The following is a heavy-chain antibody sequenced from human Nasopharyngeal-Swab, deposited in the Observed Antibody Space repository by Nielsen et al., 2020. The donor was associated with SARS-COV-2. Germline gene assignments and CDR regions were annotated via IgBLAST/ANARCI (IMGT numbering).Heavy chain of an antibody. D-gene: IGHD2-21*01. J-gene: IGHJ4*02. CDR2: INGDTGNT. Sequence: ASSLISCYAYGDSIITHVTHWVRHAPPQSLEGMGWINGDTGNTKHPENFQGRVTITRDNTTKTAYMELRSLGSEDTAVYYCARERPEHYFDLWGPGTLVTVSS. V-gene: IGHV1-3*01. CDR1: GDSIITHV. CDR3: ARERPEHYFDL.